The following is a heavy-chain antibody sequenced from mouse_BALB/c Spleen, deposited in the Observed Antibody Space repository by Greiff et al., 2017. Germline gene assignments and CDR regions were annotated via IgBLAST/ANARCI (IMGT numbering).Heavy chain of an antibody. V-gene: IGHV5-6-5*01. CDR2: ISSGGST. CDR3: ARVYYGYDGVYAMDY. Sequence: EVQGVESGGGLVKPGGSLKLSCAASGFTFSSYAMSWVRQTPEKRLEWVASISSGGSTYYPDSVKGRFTISRDNARNILYLQMSSLRSEDTAMYYCARVYYGYDGVYAMDYWGQGTSVTVSS. CDR1: GFTFSSYA. D-gene: IGHD2-2*01. J-gene: IGHJ4*01.